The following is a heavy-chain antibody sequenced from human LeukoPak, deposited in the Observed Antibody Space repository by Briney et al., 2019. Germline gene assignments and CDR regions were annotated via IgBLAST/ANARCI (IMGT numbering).Heavy chain of an antibody. Sequence: PGGSLRLSCAASGFAFSTYSMNWVRQAPGKGLEWVSSISGNSDYIYYADSAKGRFTVSRDNAKNSLFLQMNSLRAEDTAVYYCESQRFGATDYWGQGTLVTVSS. D-gene: IGHD3-3*01. V-gene: IGHV3-21*01. CDR2: ISGNSDYI. CDR3: ESQRFGATDY. CDR1: GFAFSTYS. J-gene: IGHJ4*02.